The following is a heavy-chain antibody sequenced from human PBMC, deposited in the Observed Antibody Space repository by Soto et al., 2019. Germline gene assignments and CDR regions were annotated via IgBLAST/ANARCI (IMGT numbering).Heavy chain of an antibody. Sequence: SETLSLTCTVSGGSVSSGSYYWSWIRQPPGRVLEWIGYIYYSGSTNYNPSLKSRVTISVDTSKNQFSLKLTSVTAPETAVYYCARGSQQLGNDYWGQGTLVTVST. CDR3: ARGSQQLGNDY. D-gene: IGHD6-13*01. CDR2: IYYSGST. J-gene: IGHJ4*02. V-gene: IGHV4-61*01. CDR1: GGSVSSGSYY.